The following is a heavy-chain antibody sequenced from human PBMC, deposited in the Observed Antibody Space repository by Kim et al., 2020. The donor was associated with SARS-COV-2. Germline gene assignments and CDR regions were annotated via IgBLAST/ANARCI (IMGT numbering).Heavy chain of an antibody. Sequence: VKGRFTIYRDHSKNTLYLQMNSLRAEDTAVYYCATYSYGYQDYYYYGMDVWGQGTTVTVSS. CDR3: ATYSYGYQDYYYYGMDV. J-gene: IGHJ6*02. V-gene: IGHV3-23*01. D-gene: IGHD5-18*01.